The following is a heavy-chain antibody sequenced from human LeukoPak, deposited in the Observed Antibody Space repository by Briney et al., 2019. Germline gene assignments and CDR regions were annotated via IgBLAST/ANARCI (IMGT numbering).Heavy chain of an antibody. Sequence: SETLSLTCTVSGGSISSSNYYWGWIRQPPGKGLEWIGEINPSGSANYHPSLKSRVTTSLDTSNNQFSLRLRSVTAADTALYYCARGANGPRLNYWGQGTLVTVSS. D-gene: IGHD5-12*01. J-gene: IGHJ4*02. CDR1: GGSISSSNYY. CDR2: INPSGSA. CDR3: ARGANGPRLNY. V-gene: IGHV4-39*07.